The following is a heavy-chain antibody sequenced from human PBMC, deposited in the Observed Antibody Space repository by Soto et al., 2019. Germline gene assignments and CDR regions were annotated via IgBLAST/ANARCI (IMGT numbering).Heavy chain of an antibody. Sequence: QVQLVESGGGVVQPGRSLRLSCAASGFTFSSYGMHWVRQAPGKGLEWVAVISYDGSNKYYADSVKGRFTISRDNSKNTLYLQMNSLRAEDTAVYYCARTQRDDFWSGYYIYYYYMDVWGKGTTVTVSS. CDR3: ARTQRDDFWSGYYIYYYYMDV. J-gene: IGHJ6*03. V-gene: IGHV3-30*03. CDR2: ISYDGSNK. CDR1: GFTFSSYG. D-gene: IGHD3-3*01.